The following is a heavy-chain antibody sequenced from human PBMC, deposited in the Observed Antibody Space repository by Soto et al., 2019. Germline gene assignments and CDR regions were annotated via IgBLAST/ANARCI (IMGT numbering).Heavy chain of an antibody. Sequence: WETLSLTCAVSGGSISSSNWWSWVRQPPGKGLEWIGEICHSGSTNYNPSLKSRVTISVDKSKNQFSLKLSSVTAADTAVYYCARAAAAADYYYYGMDVRGQRTTVTVSS. V-gene: IGHV4-4*02. J-gene: IGHJ6*02. CDR3: ARAAAAADYYYYGMDV. CDR1: GGSISSSNW. D-gene: IGHD6-13*01. CDR2: ICHSGST.